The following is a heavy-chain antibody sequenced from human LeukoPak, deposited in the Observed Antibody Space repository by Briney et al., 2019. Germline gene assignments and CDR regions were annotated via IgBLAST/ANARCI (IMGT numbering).Heavy chain of an antibody. D-gene: IGHD3-22*01. CDR3: ARDYNHRFYYDSSGYDTDAFDI. CDR2: IGAYNGNT. J-gene: IGHJ3*02. CDR1: GYTFTSYG. V-gene: IGHV1-18*01. Sequence: ASVKVSCKASGYTFTSYGISWVRQAPGQGLEWMGWIGAYNGNTNYAQKLQGRVTMTTDTSTSTAYMELRSLRSDDTAVYYCARDYNHRFYYDSSGYDTDAFDIWGQGTMVTVSS.